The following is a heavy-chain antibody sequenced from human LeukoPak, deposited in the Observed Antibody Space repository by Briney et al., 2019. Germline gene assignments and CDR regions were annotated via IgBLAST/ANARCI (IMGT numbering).Heavy chain of an antibody. V-gene: IGHV1-18*01. D-gene: IGHD3-9*01. Sequence: ASVKVSCKTSGDTFTNYAMHWVRQAPGQRREWRGWISAYNGNTNYAQKLQGRVTMTTDTSTTKAYMELRSLRSDDTAVYYCARTCYDILTGYYSCYYMDVWGQGTPVTVSS. CDR1: GDTFTNYA. J-gene: IGHJ6*03. CDR3: ARTCYDILTGYYSCYYMDV. CDR2: ISAYNGNT.